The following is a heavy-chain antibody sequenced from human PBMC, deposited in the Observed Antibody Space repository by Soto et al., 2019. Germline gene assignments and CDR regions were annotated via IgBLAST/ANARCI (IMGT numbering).Heavy chain of an antibody. Sequence: PGGSLRLSCAASGFTFSSYAMHWVRHAPGKGLERVALTSYDGNNEYCTDSVKGRFTISRDNSKNTLFLQMNSPRPEDTAVYYCAKDKGVFNWATSYFDYWGQGALVTVSS. D-gene: IGHD1-1*01. V-gene: IGHV3-30*18. CDR3: AKDKGVFNWATSYFDY. J-gene: IGHJ4*02. CDR1: GFTFSSYA. CDR2: TSYDGNNE.